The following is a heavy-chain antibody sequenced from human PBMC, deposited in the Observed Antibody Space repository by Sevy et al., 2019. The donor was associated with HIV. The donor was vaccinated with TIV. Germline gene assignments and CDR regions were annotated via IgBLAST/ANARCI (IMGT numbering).Heavy chain of an antibody. Sequence: SETLSLTCTVSGGSINSDHWNWIRQPPGKRLEWIGYVYYTGGTNYNPSLKNRVTISVDRTKNQFSLKLTSVTAADTAVYYCARQNDFDIWGQGTMVTVSS. CDR2: VYYTGGT. J-gene: IGHJ3*02. CDR3: ARQNDFDI. CDR1: GGSINSDH. V-gene: IGHV4-59*08.